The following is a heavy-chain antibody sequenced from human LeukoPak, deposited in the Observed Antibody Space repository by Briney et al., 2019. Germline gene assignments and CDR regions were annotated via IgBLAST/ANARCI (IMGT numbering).Heavy chain of an antibody. CDR3: ARDLYSSGWGYFDY. V-gene: IGHV4-38-2*02. CDR2: IYHSGST. CDR1: GYSISSGYY. Sequence: SETLSLTCTISGYSISSGYYWGWIRQPPGKGLEWIGSIYHSGSTYYNPSLKSRVTVSLDTSENQFSLKLSSVTAADTAVYYCARDLYSSGWGYFDYWGQGTLVTVSS. J-gene: IGHJ4*02. D-gene: IGHD6-19*01.